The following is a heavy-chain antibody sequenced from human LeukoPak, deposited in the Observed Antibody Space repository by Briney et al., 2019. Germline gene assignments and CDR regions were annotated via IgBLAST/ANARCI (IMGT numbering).Heavy chain of an antibody. J-gene: IGHJ2*01. CDR1: GFTFGHYG. CDR2: MWYDGTKN. D-gene: IGHD6-13*01. CDR3: AREQGTSSWYSGGYFDL. V-gene: IGHV3-33*01. Sequence: GRSLRLSCAASGFTFGHYGIHWVRQAPGKGLEWVAVMWYDGTKNYYEDSVKGRFTISRDNSKNTLSLQMSSLRAEDTAVYYCAREQGTSSWYSGGYFDLWGRRTLVTVSS.